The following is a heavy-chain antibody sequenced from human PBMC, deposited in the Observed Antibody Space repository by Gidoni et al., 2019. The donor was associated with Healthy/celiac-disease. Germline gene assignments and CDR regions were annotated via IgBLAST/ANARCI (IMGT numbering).Heavy chain of an antibody. V-gene: IGHV4-34*01. CDR1: GGSFSGYY. CDR2: INHSGST. CDR3: ARGLYYYGSGSYPRSVYYYMDV. J-gene: IGHJ6*03. Sequence: QVQLQQWGAGLLKPSETLSLTCAVYGGSFSGYYWSWIRQPPGKGLEWIGEINHSGSTNYNPSLKSLVTISVDTSKNQFSLKLSSVTAADTAVYYCARGLYYYGSGSYPRSVYYYMDVWGKGTTVTVSS. D-gene: IGHD3-10*01.